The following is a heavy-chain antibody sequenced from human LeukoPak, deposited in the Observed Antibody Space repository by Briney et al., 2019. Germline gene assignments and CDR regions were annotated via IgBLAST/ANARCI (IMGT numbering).Heavy chain of an antibody. CDR3: AKTLVASPGNTGGP. CDR2: ISSSGSII. CDR1: GFTFSTYE. Sequence: GGSLRLSCEASGFTFSTYEMNWVRQAPGKGLEWVSYISSSGSIIYYADSVKGRFTISRDNAKNSMYLQMNSLRAEDTAVYYCAKTLVASPGNTGGPWGQGTLVTVSS. D-gene: IGHD6-6*01. V-gene: IGHV3-48*03. J-gene: IGHJ5*02.